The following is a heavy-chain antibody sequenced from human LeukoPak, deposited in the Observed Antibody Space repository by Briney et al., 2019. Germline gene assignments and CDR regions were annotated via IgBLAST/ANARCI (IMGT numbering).Heavy chain of an antibody. CDR2: INPNSGGT. CDR1: GYTFTGYY. D-gene: IGHD2-8*02. Sequence: ASVKVSCKASGYTFTGYYMHWVRQAPGQGLEWMGWINPNSGGTNYAQKFQGRVTMTRDTSISTAYMELSRLRSDDTAVYYCARAALVVSPFDYRGQGTLVTVSS. V-gene: IGHV1-2*02. J-gene: IGHJ4*02. CDR3: ARAALVVSPFDY.